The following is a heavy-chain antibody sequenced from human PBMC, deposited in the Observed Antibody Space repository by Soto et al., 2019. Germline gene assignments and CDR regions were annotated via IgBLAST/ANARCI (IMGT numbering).Heavy chain of an antibody. V-gene: IGHV3-30-3*02. Sequence: QVQLVESGGGVVQPGRSLRLSCAASGFTFSSYAIHWVRQAPGKGLKWVAVISYDGGNKYYADSVKGRFTISRDNSKNRLYLQMNSLRAEDRAVYYCAKEFSKSSSSLGYWGQGTLVTVSS. D-gene: IGHD6-13*01. CDR3: AKEFSKSSSSLGY. J-gene: IGHJ4*02. CDR1: GFTFSSYA. CDR2: ISYDGGNK.